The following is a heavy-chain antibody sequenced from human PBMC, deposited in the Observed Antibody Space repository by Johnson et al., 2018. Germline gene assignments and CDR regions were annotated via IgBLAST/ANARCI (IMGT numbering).Heavy chain of an antibody. D-gene: IGHD1-26*01. J-gene: IGHJ4*02. CDR2: GNPNSGKS. Sequence: QVQLVESGAEVKKPGASVKVSCKASGYTFTSYDINWVRQATGQGLEWMGWGNPNSGKSGLAQKFRGRVTMTRDTSISTAYMDMSSLRSQDTAVYYCTRARGSYWHSDYWGQGTQVTVSS. V-gene: IGHV1-8*01. CDR3: TRARGSYWHSDY. CDR1: GYTFTSYD.